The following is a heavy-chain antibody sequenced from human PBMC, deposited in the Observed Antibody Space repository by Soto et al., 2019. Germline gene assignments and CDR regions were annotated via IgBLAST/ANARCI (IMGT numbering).Heavy chain of an antibody. J-gene: IGHJ4*02. CDR2: IGPYGNSI. Sequence: LRLSCAASGFTFSTYTMNWVRQAPGKGLEWVSYIGPYGNSIYYADSVKGRFTISRDDATKSLHLHMNSLRTDDTAVYYCARDDHTYGVYWGQGTPVTVSS. CDR1: GFTFSTYT. D-gene: IGHD2-21*01. CDR3: ARDDHTYGVY. V-gene: IGHV3-48*04.